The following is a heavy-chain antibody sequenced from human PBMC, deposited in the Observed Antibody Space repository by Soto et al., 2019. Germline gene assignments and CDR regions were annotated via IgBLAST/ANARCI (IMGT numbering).Heavy chain of an antibody. Sequence: GGSLRLSCAASGFTFSSYAMSWVRQAPGKGLEWVSAISGSGGSTYYADSGKGRFTISRDNSKNTLYLQMNSLRAEDTAVYYCAKDLGVGDTYYFDYWGQGTLVTVSS. CDR3: AKDLGVGDTYYFDY. CDR1: GFTFSSYA. CDR2: ISGSGGST. D-gene: IGHD1-26*01. J-gene: IGHJ4*02. V-gene: IGHV3-23*01.